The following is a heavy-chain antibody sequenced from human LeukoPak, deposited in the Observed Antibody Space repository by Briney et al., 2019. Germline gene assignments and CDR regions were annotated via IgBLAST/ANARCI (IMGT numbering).Heavy chain of an antibody. Sequence: GGCLRLSCAASGFTFSSYSMNWVRQAPGKGLEWVSSISSSSSYIYYADSVKGRFTISRDNAKNSLYLQMNSLRAEDTAVYYCARVRLEMAIDYWGQGTLVTVSS. CDR2: ISSSSSYI. CDR3: ARVRLEMAIDY. J-gene: IGHJ4*02. D-gene: IGHD5-24*01. V-gene: IGHV3-21*01. CDR1: GFTFSSYS.